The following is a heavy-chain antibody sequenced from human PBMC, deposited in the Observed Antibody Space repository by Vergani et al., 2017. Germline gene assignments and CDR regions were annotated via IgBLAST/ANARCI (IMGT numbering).Heavy chain of an antibody. CDR2: IYYSGST. D-gene: IGHD3-9*01. Sequence: QVQLQESGPGLVKPSETLSLTCPVSNDSVSNTFYYWGWIRQTPGKGLEWIGSIYYSGSTYYHPSLESRVTMSVDTSKSQFPLKRSSVTAADTAVYFCASVMYRDEASTGYRLEGMDIWGQGTTVTISS. CDR3: ASVMYRDEASTGYRLEGMDI. J-gene: IGHJ6*02. V-gene: IGHV4-39*01. CDR1: NDSVSNTFYY.